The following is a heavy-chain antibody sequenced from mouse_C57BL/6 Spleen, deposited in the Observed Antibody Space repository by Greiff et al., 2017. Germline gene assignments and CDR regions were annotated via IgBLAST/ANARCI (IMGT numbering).Heavy chain of an antibody. CDR2: INPRSGYT. CDR1: GYTFTSYW. CDR3: AITGTGDYFDY. D-gene: IGHD4-1*01. V-gene: IGHV1-7*01. J-gene: IGHJ2*01. Sequence: VQLQQSGAELAKPGASVKLSCKASGYTFTSYWMHWVKQRPGQGLEWIGYINPRSGYTKYNQKFKDKATLPADKSSSTAYMQLSSLTDEDSAVYYCAITGTGDYFDYWGQGTTLTVSS.